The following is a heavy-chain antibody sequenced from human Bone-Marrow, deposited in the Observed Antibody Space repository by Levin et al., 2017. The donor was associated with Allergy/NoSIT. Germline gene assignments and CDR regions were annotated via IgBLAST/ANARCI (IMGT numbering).Heavy chain of an antibody. D-gene: IGHD3-9*01. CDR1: GFTFDTFT. Sequence: GGSLRLSCGASGFTFDTFTMSWVRQGPGRGLEWLADISGSGGRTYYADSVKGRFSISRDNSKNIVYLQMKSLRGEDTAVYYCAKNLGAAEGDDILTGLFDYWGQGTLVTVSS. CDR3: AKNLGAAEGDDILTGLFDY. V-gene: IGHV3-23*01. CDR2: ISGSGGRT. J-gene: IGHJ4*02.